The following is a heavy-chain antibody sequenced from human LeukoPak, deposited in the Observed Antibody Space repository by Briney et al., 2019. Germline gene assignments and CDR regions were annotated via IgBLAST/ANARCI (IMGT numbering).Heavy chain of an antibody. D-gene: IGHD1-26*01. CDR1: GYTFTSYG. CDR3: ARVAEWELRHGPGDY. J-gene: IGHJ4*02. V-gene: IGHV1-18*01. Sequence: GASVKVSCKASGYTFTSYGISWVRQAPGQGLEWMGWISAYNGNTNYAQKLQGRVTMTTDTSTGTAYMELRSLRSDDTAVYYCARVAEWELRHGPGDYWGQGTLVTVSS. CDR2: ISAYNGNT.